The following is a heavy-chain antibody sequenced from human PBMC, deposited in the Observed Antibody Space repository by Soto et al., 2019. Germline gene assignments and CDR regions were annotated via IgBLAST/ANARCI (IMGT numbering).Heavy chain of an antibody. Sequence: ASVTVSCNASGYTFTGYYMHWVRQAPGQGLEWMGWINPNSGGTNYAQKFQGWVTMTRDTSISTAYMELSRLRSDDTAVYYCARARRPPRLRNYYYYGMDVWGQGTTVTVSS. J-gene: IGHJ6*02. D-gene: IGHD3-16*01. CDR2: INPNSGGT. CDR1: GYTFTGYY. V-gene: IGHV1-2*04. CDR3: ARARRPPRLRNYYYYGMDV.